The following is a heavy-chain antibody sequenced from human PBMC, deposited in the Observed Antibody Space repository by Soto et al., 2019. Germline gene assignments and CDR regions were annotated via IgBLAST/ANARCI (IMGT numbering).Heavy chain of an antibody. CDR1: GVSIHNSHSF. CDR2: VYHNGGA. V-gene: IGHV4-39*01. J-gene: IGHJ5*01. D-gene: IGHD2-21*01. CDR3: GRVVEGATRHTDPDS. Sequence: QVHLQESGPGLVKPSETLSLTCTVSGVSIHNSHSFWAWIRQPPGKGLQFIASVYHNGGAHYNSSLKSRGTISVYTANNQVSLRMRSLTAADTAFYYCGRVVEGATRHTDPDSWGQGILVTVSS.